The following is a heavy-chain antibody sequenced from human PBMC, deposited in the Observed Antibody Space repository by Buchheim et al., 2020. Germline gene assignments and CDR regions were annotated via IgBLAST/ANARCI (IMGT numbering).Heavy chain of an antibody. Sequence: QVQLQESGPGLVKPSQTLSLTCAVSGGSISSGGYSWSWIRQPPGKGLEWIGYIYYSGSTYYNPSLKSRVTISVDKSKNQLYLKLSSVTAADTAVYYCARGDYVWGSYRYTGWFDPWGQGTL. V-gene: IGHV4-30-4*07. CDR1: GGSISSGGYS. J-gene: IGHJ5*02. CDR2: IYYSGST. D-gene: IGHD3-16*02. CDR3: ARGDYVWGSYRYTGWFDP.